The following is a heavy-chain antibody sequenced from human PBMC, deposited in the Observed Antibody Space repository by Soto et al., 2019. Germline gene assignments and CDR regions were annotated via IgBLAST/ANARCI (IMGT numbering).Heavy chain of an antibody. CDR3: AHEWPNYYYYYGMDV. Sequence: SGPTLVNPTQTLTLTCTFSGFSLSTSGVGVGWIRQPPGKALEWLALIYWNDDKRYSPSLKSRLTITKVTSKNQVVLTMTNMDPVDTATYYCAHEWPNYYYYYGMDVWGQGTTVTVSS. D-gene: IGHD2-8*01. CDR1: GFSLSTSGVG. CDR2: IYWNDDK. J-gene: IGHJ6*02. V-gene: IGHV2-5*01.